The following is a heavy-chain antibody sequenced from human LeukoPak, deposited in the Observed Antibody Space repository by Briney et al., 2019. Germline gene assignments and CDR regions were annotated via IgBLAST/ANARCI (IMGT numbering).Heavy chain of an antibody. Sequence: ASVKVSCKASGYTFTSYAITWVRQAPGQGLEWMGWISAYNGNTNYAQKLQGRVTMTTETSTSTAYMELRSLRSDDTAVYYCARSPAYYDIASLDVWGQGTTVTVS. D-gene: IGHD3-9*01. V-gene: IGHV1-18*01. J-gene: IGHJ6*02. CDR1: GYTFTSYA. CDR2: ISAYNGNT. CDR3: ARSPAYYDIASLDV.